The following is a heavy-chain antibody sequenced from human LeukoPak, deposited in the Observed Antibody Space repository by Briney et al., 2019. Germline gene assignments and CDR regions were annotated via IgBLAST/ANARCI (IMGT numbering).Heavy chain of an antibody. CDR3: AKGPTKVVTDYFDY. Sequence: GGSLRLSCAASGFTLSSYAMSWVRQAPGKGLEWVSVISDNGGSTYYADSVKGRFTISRDNSKNTLYLQMNSLRAEDTAVYYCAKGPTKVVTDYFDYWGQGTLVTVPS. CDR2: ISDNGGST. D-gene: IGHD4-23*01. CDR1: GFTLSSYA. V-gene: IGHV3-23*01. J-gene: IGHJ4*02.